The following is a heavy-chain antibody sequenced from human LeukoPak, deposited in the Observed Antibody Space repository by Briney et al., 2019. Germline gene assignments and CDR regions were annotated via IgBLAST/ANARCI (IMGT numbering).Heavy chain of an antibody. CDR1: GFTVSRKY. CDR2: IYTDGST. D-gene: IGHD3-10*01. Sequence: GSLRFSCAASGFTVSRKYMSWVRQAPGKGLEGVAVIYTDGSTYYAESVKGRFTISRDNSKNTLYLQMNSLRAEDMAVYYCARDYGDLWGQGTLVTVSS. J-gene: IGHJ5*02. CDR3: ARDYGDL. V-gene: IGHV3-53*03.